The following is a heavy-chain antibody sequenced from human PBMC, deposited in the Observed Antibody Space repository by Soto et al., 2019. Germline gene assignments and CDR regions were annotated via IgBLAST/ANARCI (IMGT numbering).Heavy chain of an antibody. CDR3: ARGASNWQYFDY. CDR1: DASIRGYY. V-gene: IGHV4-59*01. J-gene: IGHJ4*02. Sequence: SETLSLTCTVSDASIRGYYWSWIRQPPGKGLEWIGYFHYSGISNYNSSLKSRVTMSLDTSKNQFSLKLSVVTAADTAIYYCARGASNWQYFDYWGQGALVTVSS. CDR2: FHYSGIS. D-gene: IGHD4-4*01.